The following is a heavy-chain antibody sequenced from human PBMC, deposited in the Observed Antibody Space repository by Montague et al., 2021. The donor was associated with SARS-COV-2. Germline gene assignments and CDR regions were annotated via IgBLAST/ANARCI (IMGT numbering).Heavy chain of an antibody. V-gene: IGHV6-1*01. D-gene: IGHD6-19*01. CDR3: ARGVRGPRLVWNYYYYYMDV. J-gene: IGHJ6*03. Sequence: CAISGDSVSSNSAAWNWIRQSPSRGLEWLGRTYYRSKWYNDYAVSVKSRITINPDTSKNQFSLQLNSVTPEDTAVYYCARGVRGPRLVWNYYYYYMDVWGKGTTVTVSS. CDR1: GDSVSSNSAA. CDR2: TYYRSKWYN.